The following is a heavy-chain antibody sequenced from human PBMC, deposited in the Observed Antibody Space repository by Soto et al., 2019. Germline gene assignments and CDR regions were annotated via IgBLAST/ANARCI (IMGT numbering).Heavy chain of an antibody. CDR3: ARTGYYYDSSGYLDY. D-gene: IGHD3-22*01. J-gene: IGHJ4*02. CDR2: IYYSGST. CDR1: GGSISSYY. V-gene: IGHV4-59*08. Sequence: SETLSLTCTVSGGSISSYYWSWIRQPPGKGLEWIGYIYYSGSTNYNPSLKSRVTISVDTSKNQFSLKLSSVTAADTAVYYCARTGYYYDSSGYLDYWGQGTLVTVSS.